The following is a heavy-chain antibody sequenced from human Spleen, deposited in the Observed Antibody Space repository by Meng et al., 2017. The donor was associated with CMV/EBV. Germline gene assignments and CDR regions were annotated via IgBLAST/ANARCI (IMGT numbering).Heavy chain of an antibody. CDR1: GGSFSGYY. D-gene: IGHD6-13*01. CDR3: ARQVGSSGWFFS. Sequence: SETLSLTCAVYGGSFSGYYWTWIRQPPGKALEWIGNIYYSGSTNYNPSLTGRATISLDTSRNQFSLKLHSVTAADTAVYYCARQVGSSGWFFSWGQGTLVTVSS. CDR2: IYYSGST. V-gene: IGHV4-34*11. J-gene: IGHJ5*02.